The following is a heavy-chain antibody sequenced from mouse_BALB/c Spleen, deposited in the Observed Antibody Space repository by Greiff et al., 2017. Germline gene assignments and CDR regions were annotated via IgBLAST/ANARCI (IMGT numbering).Heavy chain of an antibody. CDR2: ILPGSGST. V-gene: IGHV1-9*01. Sequence: VQLQQSGAELMKPGASVKISCKATGYTFSSYWIEWVKQRPGHGLEWIGEILPGSGSTNYNEKFKGKATFTADTSSNTAYMQLSSLTSEDSAVYYCARVDYDYDYWYFDVWGAGTTVTVSS. CDR3: ARVDYDYDYWYFDV. J-gene: IGHJ1*01. D-gene: IGHD2-4*01. CDR1: GYTFSSYW.